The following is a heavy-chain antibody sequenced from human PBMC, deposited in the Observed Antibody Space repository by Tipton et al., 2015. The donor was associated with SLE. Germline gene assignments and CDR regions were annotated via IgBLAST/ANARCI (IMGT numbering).Heavy chain of an antibody. CDR2: IRYDGSSE. CDR3: AKHGVYGMDV. V-gene: IGHV3-30*02. D-gene: IGHD3-16*01. CDR1: GFTFSSYD. J-gene: IGHJ6*02. Sequence: SLRLSCAASGFTFSSYDMDWVRQTPGKGLEWVAFIRYDGSSEYYGDSVKGRFTIGRDKSKNVLYLQMNGLRPEDTAVYYCAKHGVYGMDVWGQGTTVTVSS.